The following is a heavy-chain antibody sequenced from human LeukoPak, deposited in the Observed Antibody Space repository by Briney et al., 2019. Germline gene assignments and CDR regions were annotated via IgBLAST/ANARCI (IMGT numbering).Heavy chain of an antibody. D-gene: IGHD3-22*01. Sequence: GGSLRLSCGASGFTFSSYAMSWVRKAPGKGLEWVSAIGGSGGRSYYADSVKGRFTISRDNSKNTLYLQMNSLRAEDTAVYYCVDSSGDRWGQGTLVTVSS. CDR3: VDSSGDR. V-gene: IGHV3-23*01. CDR1: GFTFSSYA. CDR2: IGGSGGRS. J-gene: IGHJ4*02.